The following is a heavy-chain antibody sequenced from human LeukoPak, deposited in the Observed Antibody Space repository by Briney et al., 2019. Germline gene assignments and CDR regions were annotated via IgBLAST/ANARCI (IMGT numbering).Heavy chain of an antibody. V-gene: IGHV4-30-4*08. CDR3: ARDSRDSSSWNIWFDP. J-gene: IGHJ5*02. Sequence: SETLSLTCTVSGGSISSGDYYWSWIRQSPGKGLEWIGYIYYSGSTYYNPSLKSRVTISVDTSKNQFSLKLSSVTAADTAVCYCARDSRDSSSWNIWFDPWGQGTLVTVSS. CDR1: GGSISSGDYY. CDR2: IYYSGST. D-gene: IGHD6-13*01.